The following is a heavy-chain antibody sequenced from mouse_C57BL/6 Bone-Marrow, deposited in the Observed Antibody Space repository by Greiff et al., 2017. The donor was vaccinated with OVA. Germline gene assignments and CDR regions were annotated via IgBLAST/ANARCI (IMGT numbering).Heavy chain of an antibody. Sequence: EVMLVESGGGLVQPGGSLKLSCAASGFTFSDYGMAWVRQAPRKGPEWVAFISNLAYSIYYAATVTGRFTISRENAKNTLYLEMSSVRSEDTAMDYCARLGGAAYWGKGTLVTVSA. CDR2: ISNLAYSI. V-gene: IGHV5-15*04. J-gene: IGHJ3*01. CDR3: ARLGGAAY. CDR1: GFTFSDYG.